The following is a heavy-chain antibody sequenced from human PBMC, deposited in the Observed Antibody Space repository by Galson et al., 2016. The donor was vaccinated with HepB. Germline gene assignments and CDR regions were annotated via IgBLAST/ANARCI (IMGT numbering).Heavy chain of an antibody. CDR2: TYYRSKWYN. J-gene: IGHJ4*02. CDR1: WDSVSSYSAA. CDR3: AREPGIGSGMAGRLGY. D-gene: IGHD1-26*01. V-gene: IGHV6-1*01. Sequence: CAISWDSVSSYSAAWNWIRQSPSRGLEWLGRTYYRSKWYNDYAVSVKSRITINADTSKNQFSLQLNTVTPEDTAVYYCAREPGIGSGMAGRLGYWGQGTLVTVSS.